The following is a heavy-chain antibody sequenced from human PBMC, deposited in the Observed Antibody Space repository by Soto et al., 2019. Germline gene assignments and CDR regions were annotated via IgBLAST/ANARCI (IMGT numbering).Heavy chain of an antibody. CDR1: GGSITSSY. V-gene: IGHV4-59*01. J-gene: IGHJ6*02. Sequence: SETLSLTCTVSGGSITSSYWSWIRRPPGKGLEWMAYIYGTGISGYTPSTSYNPSLKSRVTMSVETSKSPFSLKLTSVTAADTAVYYCARGEDAFFYYGLDVWGQGITVTVSS. CDR2: IYGTGISGYTPST. CDR3: ARGEDAFFYYGLDV.